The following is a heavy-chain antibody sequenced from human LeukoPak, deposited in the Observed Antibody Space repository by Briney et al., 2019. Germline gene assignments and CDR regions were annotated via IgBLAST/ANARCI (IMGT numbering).Heavy chain of an antibody. CDR3: ARLPYCSSTSCYLNWFDP. CDR1: GGTFSSYA. Sequence: SVKLSCKASGGTFSSYAISWVREAPGQGLEWMGGIIPIFGTANYAQKFQGRVTITADKSTSTAYMELSSLRSEDTAVYDCARLPYCSSTSCYLNWFDPWGQGTLVTVSS. D-gene: IGHD2-2*01. V-gene: IGHV1-69*06. CDR2: IIPIFGTA. J-gene: IGHJ5*02.